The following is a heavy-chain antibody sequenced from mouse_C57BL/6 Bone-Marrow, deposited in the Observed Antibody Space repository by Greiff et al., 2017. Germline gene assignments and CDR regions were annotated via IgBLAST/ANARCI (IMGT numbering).Heavy chain of an antibody. J-gene: IGHJ3*01. CDR2: IYPRSGNT. D-gene: IGHD1-1*01. Sequence: VQLQQSGAELARPGASVKLSCKASGYTFTSYGISWVKQRTGQGLEWIGEIYPRSGNTYYNEKFKGKATLTADKSSSTAYMELRSLTSEDSAVYFCARSLYGPGAYWGQGTLVTVSA. CDR3: ARSLYGPGAY. V-gene: IGHV1-81*01. CDR1: GYTFTSYG.